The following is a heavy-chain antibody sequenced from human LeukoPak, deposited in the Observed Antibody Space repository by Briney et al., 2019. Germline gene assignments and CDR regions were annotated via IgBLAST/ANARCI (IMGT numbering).Heavy chain of an antibody. CDR3: ARNPATVDYYYYYMDV. CDR1: GYTFTSYD. Sequence: ASVTVSCKASGYTFTSYDINWVRQATGQGLEWMGWMNPNSGNTGYAQKFQGRVTMTRNTSISTAYMELSSLRSEDTAVYYCARNPATVDYYYYYMDVWGKGTTVTVSS. D-gene: IGHD2-2*01. V-gene: IGHV1-8*01. J-gene: IGHJ6*03. CDR2: MNPNSGNT.